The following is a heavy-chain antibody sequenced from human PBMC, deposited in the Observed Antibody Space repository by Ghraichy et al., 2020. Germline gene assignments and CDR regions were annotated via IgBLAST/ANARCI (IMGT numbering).Heavy chain of an antibody. V-gene: IGHV3-53*01. J-gene: IGHJ4*02. CDR1: GFTVSSNY. D-gene: IGHD3-22*01. Sequence: GESLNISCAASGFTVSSNYMNWVRQAPGKGLEWVSVIYNDGSTYYTDSVKGRFTISRDNSKNTLLLQMNSLRAEDTAVYYCARGRSDYQIDYFDYWGQGTLVTVSS. CDR2: IYNDGST. CDR3: ARGRSDYQIDYFDY.